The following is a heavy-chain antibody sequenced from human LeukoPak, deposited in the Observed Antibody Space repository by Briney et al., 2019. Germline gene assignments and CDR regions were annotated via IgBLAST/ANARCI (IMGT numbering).Heavy chain of an antibody. D-gene: IGHD2-2*01. CDR1: GYTFTGYY. V-gene: IGHV1-2*04. J-gene: IGHJ5*02. CDR3: AGGSRGSTHRKRENWFDP. Sequence: AASVKVSCKASGYTFTGYYMHWVRQAPGQGLEWMGWINPNSGGTNYAQKFQGWVTMTRDTSISTAYMELSRLRSDDTAVYYCAGGSRGSTHRKRENWFDPWGQGTLVTASS. CDR2: INPNSGGT.